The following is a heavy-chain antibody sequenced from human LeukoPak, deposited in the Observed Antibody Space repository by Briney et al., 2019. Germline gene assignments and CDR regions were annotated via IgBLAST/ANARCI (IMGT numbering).Heavy chain of an antibody. CDR3: ARLLKRNPYYYYDMDV. V-gene: IGHV4-59*12. J-gene: IGHJ6*02. CDR2: LYYSGST. CDR1: GGSINSYF. D-gene: IGHD1-1*01. Sequence: PSETLSLTCTVSGGSINSYFWSWIRQPPGKGLEWIGYLYYSGSTNYNPSLKSRVTISVDTSKNQFSLKLSSVTAADTAVYYCARLLKRNPYYYYDMDVWGQGTTVTVSS.